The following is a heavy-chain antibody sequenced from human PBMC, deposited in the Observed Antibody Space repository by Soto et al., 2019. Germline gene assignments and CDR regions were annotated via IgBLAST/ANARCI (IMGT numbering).Heavy chain of an antibody. Sequence: PGGSLRLSCAASGFTFTRYSMNWVRQAPGQGLERVSSISSTTNYIYYGDSMKGRFTISRDNAKNSLYLEMNSLRAEDTAVYYGARESEDLTSNFDYWGQGTLVTVSS. J-gene: IGHJ4*02. CDR3: ARESEDLTSNFDY. CDR2: ISSTTNYI. CDR1: GFTFTRYS. V-gene: IGHV3-21*06.